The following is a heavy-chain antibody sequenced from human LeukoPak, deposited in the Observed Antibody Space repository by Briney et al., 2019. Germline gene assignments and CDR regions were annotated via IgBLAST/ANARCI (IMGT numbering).Heavy chain of an antibody. J-gene: IGHJ6*03. Sequence: PSETLSLTCTVSGGSISSSSYYWGWIRQPPGKGLEWIGSIYYSGSTYYNPSLKSRVTISVDTSKNQFSLKLSSVTAADTAVYYCARITGGDGYKYYYYMDVWGKGATVTVSS. V-gene: IGHV4-39*01. CDR3: ARITGGDGYKYYYYMDV. D-gene: IGHD5-24*01. CDR2: IYYSGST. CDR1: GGSISSSSYY.